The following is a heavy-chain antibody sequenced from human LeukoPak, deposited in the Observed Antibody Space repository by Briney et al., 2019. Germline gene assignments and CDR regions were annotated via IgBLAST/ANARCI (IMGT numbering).Heavy chain of an antibody. J-gene: IGHJ1*01. CDR1: GYTLSDNY. CDR3: ARNQFRTTNSGAWGFQP. Sequence: GASVKVSCKASGYTLSDNYLHWVRQAPGQRFEWMAWINPSNGETKYARRFQGRVTLTRDTSINTAYMELSGLRPDDTALYYCARNQFRTTNSGAWGFQPWGQGTLVTVSS. D-gene: IGHD3-16*01. CDR2: INPSNGET. V-gene: IGHV1-2*02.